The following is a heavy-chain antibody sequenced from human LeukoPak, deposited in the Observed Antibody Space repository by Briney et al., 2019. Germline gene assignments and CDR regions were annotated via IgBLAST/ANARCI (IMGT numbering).Heavy chain of an antibody. J-gene: IGHJ5*02. D-gene: IGHD6-13*01. CDR3: ATIERMIAAAGLCGFDP. V-gene: IGHV1-24*01. CDR2: FDPEDGET. CDR1: GYTLTELS. Sequence: GASVKVSCKVSGYTLTELSMHWVRQAPGKGLEWMGGFDPEDGETIYAQKFQGRVTMTEDTSTDTAYMELSSLRSEDTAVYYCATIERMIAAAGLCGFDPWGQGTLVTVSS.